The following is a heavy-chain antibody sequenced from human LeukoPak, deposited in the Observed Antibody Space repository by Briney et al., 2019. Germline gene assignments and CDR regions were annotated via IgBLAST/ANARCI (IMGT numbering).Heavy chain of an antibody. CDR3: ARAGIGFTDY. J-gene: IGHJ4*02. V-gene: IGHV1-8*03. CDR2: MNPNSANT. CDR1: VYTFTSYD. Sequence: ASVNVSCKASVYTFTSYDINWVRQATGQGLEWMGWMNPNSANTAYAQKFQGRVTITRNTSTSTAYMELSSLRSEDTAVYYCARAGIGFTDYWGQGTLVTVS. D-gene: IGHD3-3*01.